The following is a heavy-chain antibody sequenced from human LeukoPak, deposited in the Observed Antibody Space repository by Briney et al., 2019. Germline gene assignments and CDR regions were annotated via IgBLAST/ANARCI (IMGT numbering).Heavy chain of an antibody. D-gene: IGHD6-19*01. CDR3: ARDTGEGGWYYFDY. V-gene: IGHV3-66*01. CDR2: IYSGGST. J-gene: IGHJ4*02. CDR1: GFTVSSNY. Sequence: GGSLRLSCAASGFTVSSNYMSWVRQAPGKGLEWVSVIYSGGSTYYADSVKGRFTISRDNSKNTLYLQMNSLRAEDTAVYYCARDTGEGGWYYFDYWGQGTLDTVSS.